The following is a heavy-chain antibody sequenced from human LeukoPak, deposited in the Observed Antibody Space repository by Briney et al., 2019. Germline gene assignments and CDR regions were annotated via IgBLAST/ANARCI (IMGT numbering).Heavy chain of an antibody. CDR1: GYTFTGYY. V-gene: IGHV1-2*02. CDR3: ARDHGGRYRYFVF. J-gene: IGHJ4*02. D-gene: IGHD2-2*02. CDR2: ISPNSGGT. Sequence: ASVKVSCKASGYTFTGYYMHWVRQAPGQGLEWMGWISPNSGGTNYAQKFQGRVTMTRDTSISTAYMELSRLRSDDTAVYYCARDHGGRYRYFVFWGQGTLVTVSS.